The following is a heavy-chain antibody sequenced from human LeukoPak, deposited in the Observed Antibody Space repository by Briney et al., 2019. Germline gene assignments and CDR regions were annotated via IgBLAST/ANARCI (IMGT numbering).Heavy chain of an antibody. J-gene: IGHJ4*02. CDR2: ISYDGSNK. Sequence: GGSLRLSCAASGFTFSSYGMHWVRQAPGKGLEWVAVISYDGSNKYYADSVKGRFTISRDNSKNTLYLQMNSLRAEDTAVYYCARAPGWLLPGGVDYWGQGTLVTVSS. CDR1: GFTFSSYG. D-gene: IGHD3-22*01. CDR3: ARAPGWLLPGGVDY. V-gene: IGHV3-30*03.